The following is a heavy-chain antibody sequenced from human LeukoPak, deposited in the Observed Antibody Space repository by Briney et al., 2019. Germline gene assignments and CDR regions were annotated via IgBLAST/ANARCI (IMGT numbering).Heavy chain of an antibody. J-gene: IGHJ5*02. Sequence: GGSLRLSCAASGFTLRNYGMHWVRQAPGKGLEWMAFIRYDGGNIHYADSVKGRFTISRDNSKNTLYLQMNSLRAEDTAVYYCAKVRTIQLSPWSWFDPWGQGTLVTVSS. CDR1: GFTLRNYG. CDR2: IRYDGGNI. V-gene: IGHV3-30*02. D-gene: IGHD5-18*01. CDR3: AKVRTIQLSPWSWFDP.